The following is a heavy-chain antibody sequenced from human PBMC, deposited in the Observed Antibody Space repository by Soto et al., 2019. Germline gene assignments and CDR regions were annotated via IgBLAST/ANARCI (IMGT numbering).Heavy chain of an antibody. CDR1: GFTFSSYA. CDR3: AKDVDDYVWGSYRV. V-gene: IGHV3-23*01. D-gene: IGHD3-16*02. Sequence: PGGSLRLSCAASGFTFSSYAMNWVRRAPGKGLEWVSAISGSGGRTYYADSVKGRFTISRDNPKNTLYLQMNSLRAEDTAVYYCAKDVDDYVWGSYRVWGQGTLVTVSS. CDR2: ISGSGGRT. J-gene: IGHJ4*02.